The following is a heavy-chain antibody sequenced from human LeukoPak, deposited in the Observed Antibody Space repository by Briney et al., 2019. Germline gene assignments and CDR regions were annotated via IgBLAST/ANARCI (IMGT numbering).Heavy chain of an antibody. D-gene: IGHD5-18*01. J-gene: IGHJ4*02. CDR3: ARDLRRGYSYGYRYLRGVGY. CDR2: ISYDGSNK. Sequence: GGSLRLSCAASGFTFSSYAMHWVRQAPGRGLEWVAVISYDGSNKYYADSVKGRFTISRDNSKNTLYLQMNSLRAEDTAVYYCARDLRRGYSYGYRYLRGVGYWGQGTLVTVPS. V-gene: IGHV3-30-3*01. CDR1: GFTFSSYA.